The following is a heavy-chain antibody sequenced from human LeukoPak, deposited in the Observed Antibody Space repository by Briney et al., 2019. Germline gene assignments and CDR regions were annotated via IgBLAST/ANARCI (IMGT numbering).Heavy chain of an antibody. CDR1: GGSISSSSYY. Sequence: SETLSLTCTVSGGSISSSSYYWGWIRQPPGKGLEWIGSIYYSGSTYYNPSLKSRVTISVDTSKNQFSLKLSSVTAADTAVYYCARGRKSRITIFGVVPEYYFDYWGQGTLVTVSS. D-gene: IGHD3-3*01. CDR3: ARGRKSRITIFGVVPEYYFDY. V-gene: IGHV4-39*07. CDR2: IYYSGST. J-gene: IGHJ4*02.